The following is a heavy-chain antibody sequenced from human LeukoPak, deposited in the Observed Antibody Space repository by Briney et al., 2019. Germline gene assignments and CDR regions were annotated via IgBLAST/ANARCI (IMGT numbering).Heavy chain of an antibody. CDR3: AKGGVRATDWFDP. D-gene: IGHD1-26*01. CDR2: ISYDGSNK. J-gene: IGHJ5*02. V-gene: IGHV3-30*18. CDR1: GFTFSSYA. Sequence: PGGSLRLSCAASGFTFSSYAMHWVRQAPGKGLEWVAVISYDGSNKYYADSVKGRFTISRDNSRNTLYLQLNSLRAEDTAVYYCAKGGVRATDWFDPWGQGTLVTVSS.